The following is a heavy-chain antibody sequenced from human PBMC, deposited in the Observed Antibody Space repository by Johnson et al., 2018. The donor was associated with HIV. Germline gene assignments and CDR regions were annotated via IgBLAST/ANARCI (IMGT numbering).Heavy chain of an antibody. CDR1: GFTFSSYD. D-gene: IGHD3-10*01. CDR2: IGTAGDT. V-gene: IGHV3-13*01. CDR3: ARENGGGAFDI. J-gene: IGHJ3*02. Sequence: VQLVESGGGLVQPGGSLRLSCAASGFTFSSYDIPWVRQGTGKGLEWVSAIGTAGDTYYPGSVKGRFTISREKAKNSLYLQMNSLRAGDTAVYYCARENGGGAFDIWGQGTMVTVSS.